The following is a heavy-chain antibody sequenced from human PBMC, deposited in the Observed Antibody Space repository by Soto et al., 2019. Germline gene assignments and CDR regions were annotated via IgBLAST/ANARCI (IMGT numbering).Heavy chain of an antibody. D-gene: IGHD6-13*01. J-gene: IGHJ4*02. Sequence: PGGSLRLSCAASGFTFSSYWMHWVRQAPGKGLVWVSRINSDGSSTSYADSVKGRFTISRDNAKNTLYLQMNSLRAGDMAVYFCAKSQEIGTHFFDSWGQGTQVTVSS. CDR1: GFTFSSYW. CDR3: AKSQEIGTHFFDS. CDR2: INSDGSST. V-gene: IGHV3-74*01.